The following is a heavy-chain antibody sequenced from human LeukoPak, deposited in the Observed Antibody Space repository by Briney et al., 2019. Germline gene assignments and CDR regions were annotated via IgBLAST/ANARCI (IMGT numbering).Heavy chain of an antibody. Sequence: SETLSLTCNVSGGSIRSYYWRWIRQPPGKGLEWLGYIHYSGSTNYNPSLKSRVTISVDTSKNQFSLKLSSVTAADTALYYCARATAGTGYYFDYWGQGALVTVSS. CDR1: GGSIRSYY. J-gene: IGHJ4*02. D-gene: IGHD6-13*01. CDR3: ARATAGTGYYFDY. V-gene: IGHV4-59*01. CDR2: IHYSGST.